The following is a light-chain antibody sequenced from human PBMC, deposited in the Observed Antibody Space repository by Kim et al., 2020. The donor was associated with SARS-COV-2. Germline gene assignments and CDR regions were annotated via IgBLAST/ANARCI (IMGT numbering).Light chain of an antibody. V-gene: IGKV1-5*03. J-gene: IGKJ2*02. CDR1: QRISSW. Sequence: DIQMTQSPSTLSASVGDRVTITCRASQRISSWLAWYQQKPGKAPQLLMYRASTLLTGVPSRFNGSGSGTEFTLTISSLQPDDFATYYCQHYNTYPWTFGLGTKLEI. CDR2: RAS. CDR3: QHYNTYPWT.